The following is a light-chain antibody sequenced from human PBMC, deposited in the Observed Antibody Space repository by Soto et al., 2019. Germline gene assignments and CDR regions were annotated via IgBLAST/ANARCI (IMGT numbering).Light chain of an antibody. CDR2: EVN. CDR3: CSYAGSSPHYV. V-gene: IGLV2-8*01. CDR1: SSDIGGYNS. Sequence: QSVLTQPPSASGSPGQSVTISCTGTSSDIGGYNSVSWYQQHPGKAPRLMIYEVNKRPSGVPDRFSGSKSGYTASLTISGLQAEDEADYYCCSYAGSSPHYVFGTGTKVTVL. J-gene: IGLJ1*01.